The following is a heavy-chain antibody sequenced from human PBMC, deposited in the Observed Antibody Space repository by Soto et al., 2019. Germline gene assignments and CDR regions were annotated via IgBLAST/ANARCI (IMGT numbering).Heavy chain of an antibody. D-gene: IGHD6-13*01. V-gene: IGHV3-9*01. CDR1: GFTFDDYV. J-gene: IGHJ2*01. CDR2: ISWDRGSI. Sequence: EVQLVESGGGLVRPGRSLRLSCAASGFTFDDYVMHWVRQAPGKGLEWVSSISWDRGSIDYADSVKGRFTISRDNAKNALYRQMNSLRTEDTAFYYRAQDRGWGGEPGTVWDFDLWGSGTLVTVSS. CDR3: AQDRGWGGEPGTVWDFDL.